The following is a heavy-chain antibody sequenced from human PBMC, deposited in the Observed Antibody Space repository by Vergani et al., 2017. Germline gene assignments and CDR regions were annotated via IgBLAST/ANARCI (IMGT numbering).Heavy chain of an antibody. CDR2: INACNGNT. CDR3: ARDPIYCSSTSCDPDDAFDI. V-gene: IGHV1-3*01. J-gene: IGHJ3*02. CDR1: GYTFTSYA. D-gene: IGHD2-2*01. Sequence: QVQLVQSGAEVKKPGASVKVSCKASGYTFTSYAMHWVRQAPGQRLEWMGWINACNGNTKYSQKIQGRGTITRDTSASTAYMELSSLRSEDTAVYYCARDPIYCSSTSCDPDDAFDIWGQGTMVTVSS.